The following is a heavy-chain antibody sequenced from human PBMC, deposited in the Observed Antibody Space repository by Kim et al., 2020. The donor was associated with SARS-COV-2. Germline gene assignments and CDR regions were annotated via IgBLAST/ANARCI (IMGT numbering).Heavy chain of an antibody. D-gene: IGHD5-12*01. CDR1: GGTFSSYA. V-gene: IGHV1-69*13. CDR2: IIPIFGTA. Sequence: SVKVSCKASGGTFSSYAISWVRQTPGQGLEWMGGIIPIFGTANYAQKFQGRVTITADESTSTAYMELSSLRSEDTAVYYCAVEDGYNSFDPWGQGTLVTVSS. CDR3: AVEDGYNSFDP. J-gene: IGHJ5*02.